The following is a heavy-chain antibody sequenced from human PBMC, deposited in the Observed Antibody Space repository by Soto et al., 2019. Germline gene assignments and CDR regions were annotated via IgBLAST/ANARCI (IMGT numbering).Heavy chain of an antibody. D-gene: IGHD6-19*01. V-gene: IGHV3-30*18. Sequence: WIRQAPGKGLEWVAVISYDGSNKYYADSVKGRFTISRDNSKNTLYLQMNSLRAEDTAVYYCAKGSYGRTVAENYYYYGMDVWGQGTTVTVSS. J-gene: IGHJ6*02. CDR2: ISYDGSNK. CDR3: AKGSYGRTVAENYYYYGMDV.